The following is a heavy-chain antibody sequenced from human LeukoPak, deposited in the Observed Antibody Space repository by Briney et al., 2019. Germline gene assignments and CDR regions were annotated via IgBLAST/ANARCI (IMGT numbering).Heavy chain of an antibody. CDR3: ARDWGDGSGSYWVPNWFDP. CDR2: IYTSGST. V-gene: IGHV4-4*07. D-gene: IGHD3-10*01. Sequence: SETLSLTCTVSGGSISSYYWSWIRQPAGKGLEWIGRIYTSGSTNYNPSPKSRVTMSVDTSKNQFSLKLSSVTAADTAVYYCARDWGDGSGSYWVPNWFDPWGQGTLVTVSS. CDR1: GGSISSYY. J-gene: IGHJ5*02.